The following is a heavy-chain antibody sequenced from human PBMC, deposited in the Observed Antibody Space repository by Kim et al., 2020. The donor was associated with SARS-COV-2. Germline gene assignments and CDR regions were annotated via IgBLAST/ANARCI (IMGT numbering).Heavy chain of an antibody. CDR1: GYSFTSYW. J-gene: IGHJ6*02. D-gene: IGHD4-17*01. Sequence: GESLKISCKGSGYSFTSYWIGWVRQMPGKGLEWMGIIYPGDSDTRYSPSFQGQVTISADKSISTAYLQWSSLKASDTAMYYCARCDGYGGNPYYYYGMDVWGQGTTVTVSS. CDR3: ARCDGYGGNPYYYYGMDV. V-gene: IGHV5-51*01. CDR2: IYPGDSDT.